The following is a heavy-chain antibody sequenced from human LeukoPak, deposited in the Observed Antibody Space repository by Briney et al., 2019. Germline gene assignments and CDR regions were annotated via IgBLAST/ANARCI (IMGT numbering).Heavy chain of an antibody. CDR1: GFTFSSYG. Sequence: PGGSLRLSCAASGFTFSSYGMHWVRQAPGKGLEWVAVIWYDGSNKYCADSVKGRFTISRDNSKNTLYLQMNSLRAEDTAVYYCARDPTTMVRGPLDYWGQGTLVTVSS. CDR3: ARDPTTMVRGPLDY. CDR2: IWYDGSNK. V-gene: IGHV3-33*08. D-gene: IGHD3-10*01. J-gene: IGHJ4*02.